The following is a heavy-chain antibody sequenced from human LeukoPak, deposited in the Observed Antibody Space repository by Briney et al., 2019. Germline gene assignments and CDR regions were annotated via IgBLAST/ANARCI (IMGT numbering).Heavy chain of an antibody. V-gene: IGHV4-4*07. CDR3: AREATVVGATII. D-gene: IGHD1-26*01. J-gene: IGHJ4*02. CDR2: ISTSGTT. CDR1: GGSVTTYY. Sequence: PSETLSLTCTVSGGSVTTYYWSWIRQSAGKGLEWIGRISTSGTTTYNPSLKSRVTMSVDTSKNQFSLKLTSVTAADTAVYYCAREATVVGATIIWGQGTLVTVSS.